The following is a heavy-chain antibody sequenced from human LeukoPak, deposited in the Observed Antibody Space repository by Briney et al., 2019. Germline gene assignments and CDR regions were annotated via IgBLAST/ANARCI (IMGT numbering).Heavy chain of an antibody. D-gene: IGHD3-10*01. V-gene: IGHV4-39*07. Sequence: GSLRLSCAASGFTFSSYGMSWVRQAPGKGPEWIGSIYYSGKTYYNSSLRSRVTISLDTSKKQFSLNLFYVTAADTAMYYCTRANGYGLIDYWGQGTLVTVSS. CDR3: TRANGYGLIDY. CDR1: GFTFSSYG. CDR2: IYYSGKT. J-gene: IGHJ4*02.